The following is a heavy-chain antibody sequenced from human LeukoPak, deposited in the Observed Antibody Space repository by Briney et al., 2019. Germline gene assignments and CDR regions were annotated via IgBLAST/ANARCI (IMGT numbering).Heavy chain of an antibody. CDR3: ARDRYYYDSSGYYQLDY. V-gene: IGHV4-39*07. CDR1: GGSISSSSYY. D-gene: IGHD3-22*01. Sequence: SETLSLTCTVSGGSISSSSYYWGWIRQPPGKGLEWIGSIYYSGSTYYNPSLKSRVTMSVDTSKNQFSLKLSSVTAADTAVYYCARDRYYYDSSGYYQLDYWGQGTLVTVSS. J-gene: IGHJ4*02. CDR2: IYYSGST.